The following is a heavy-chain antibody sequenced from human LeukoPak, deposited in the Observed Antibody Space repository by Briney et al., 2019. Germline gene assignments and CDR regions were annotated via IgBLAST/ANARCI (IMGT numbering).Heavy chain of an antibody. D-gene: IGHD1-26*01. CDR3: AREARGGSTYFDN. V-gene: IGHV4-4*07. J-gene: IGHJ4*02. Sequence: SETLSLTCTVSGGSISGYFWAWIRRPAGEGLEWIGRIYSSGSTNYNLSLKSRVTMSVDTSKNQFFLRLSSVTAADTAVYYCAREARGGSTYFDNWGQGTLVTVSS. CDR1: GGSISGYF. CDR2: IYSSGST.